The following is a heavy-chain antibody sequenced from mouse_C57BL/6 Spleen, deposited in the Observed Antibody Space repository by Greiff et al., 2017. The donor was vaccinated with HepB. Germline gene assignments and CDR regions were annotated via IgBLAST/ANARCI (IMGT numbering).Heavy chain of an antibody. V-gene: IGHV1-39*01. Sequence: VQLQQSGPELVKPGASVKISCKASGYSFTDYNMNWVKQSHGKSLEWIGVINPNYGTTSYNQKFKGKATLTVDQSSSTAYMQLNSLTSEDSAVYYCAREYYGNYHYYAMDYWGQGTSVTVSS. D-gene: IGHD2-1*01. CDR3: AREYYGNYHYYAMDY. CDR2: INPNYGTT. CDR1: GYSFTDYN. J-gene: IGHJ4*01.